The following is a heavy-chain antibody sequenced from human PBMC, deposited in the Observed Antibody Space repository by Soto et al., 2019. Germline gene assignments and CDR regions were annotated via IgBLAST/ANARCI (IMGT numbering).Heavy chain of an antibody. D-gene: IGHD6-25*01. CDR3: ARDRRRGEDAFDI. CDR2: IYYSGST. J-gene: IGHJ3*02. Sequence: SETLSLTCTVSGGSISSGDYYWSWIRQPPGKGLEWIGYIYYSGSTYYNPSLQSRVTISVDTSKNQFSLNLGSVTAADTAVYYCARDRRRGEDAFDIWGQGTMVTVSS. V-gene: IGHV4-30-4*01. CDR1: GGSISSGDYY.